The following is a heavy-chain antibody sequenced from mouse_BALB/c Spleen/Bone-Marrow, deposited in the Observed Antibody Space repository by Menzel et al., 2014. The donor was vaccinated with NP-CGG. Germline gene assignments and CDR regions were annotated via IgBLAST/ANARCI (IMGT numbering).Heavy chain of an antibody. CDR1: GFTFSDYY. CDR2: ISDGGSYT. J-gene: IGHJ3*01. CDR3: ARDHYYGRSFSCFAY. D-gene: IGHD1-1*01. V-gene: IGHV5-4*02. Sequence: DVMLVESGGGLVKPGASLKLSCAASGFTFSDYYMYWVRQSPEKRLEWVATISDGGSYTYYPESVKGRFTIVRDNAKNNRYQNMSSLKSEDTDLCYRARDHYYGRSFSCFAYWGQGTLVTVSA.